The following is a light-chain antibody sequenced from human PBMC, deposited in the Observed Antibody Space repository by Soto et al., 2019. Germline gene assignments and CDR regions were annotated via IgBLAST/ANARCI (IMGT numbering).Light chain of an antibody. Sequence: DIQMTQSPSSLSVSVGDRVTITCQASHDITNFLNWYQQKPGKAPYLLISDVSSLERGVPSRFSGSGSGTEFTLTISSMQPDDFATFYCQQYNGYSRTFGQGTKVDIK. CDR2: DVS. CDR3: QQYNGYSRT. V-gene: IGKV1-5*01. CDR1: HDITNF. J-gene: IGKJ1*01.